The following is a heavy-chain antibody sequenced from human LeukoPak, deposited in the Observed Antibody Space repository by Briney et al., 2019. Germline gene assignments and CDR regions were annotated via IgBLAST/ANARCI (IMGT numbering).Heavy chain of an antibody. V-gene: IGHV3-21*01. CDR1: GFTFSAYT. CDR2: ISSSSIYI. J-gene: IGHJ6*02. D-gene: IGHD6-13*01. Sequence: PGGSLRLSCAASGFTFSAYTMNWVRQAPGKGLEWVSSISSSSIYIYYADSVKGRFTISRDNARNSLYLQMNSLRAEDTAVYYCARGQEIAAAGAFPYYYYGMDVWGQGTTVTVSS. CDR3: ARGQEIAAAGAFPYYYYGMDV.